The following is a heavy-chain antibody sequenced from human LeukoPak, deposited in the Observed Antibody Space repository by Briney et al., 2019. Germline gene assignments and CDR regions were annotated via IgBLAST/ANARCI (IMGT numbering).Heavy chain of an antibody. CDR1: AFAGRSPG. D-gene: IGHD3-16*01. CDR2: IKQDGSEK. V-gene: IGHV3-7*01. Sequence: GGALGLFCAAPAFAGRSPGTSSGRPAPGHRLEWVANIKQDGSEKYYVDSVKGRFTISRDNAKNSLYLQMNSLRAEDTAVYYCARRGDRFDYWGQGTLVTVSS. CDR3: ARRGDRFDY. J-gene: IGHJ4*02.